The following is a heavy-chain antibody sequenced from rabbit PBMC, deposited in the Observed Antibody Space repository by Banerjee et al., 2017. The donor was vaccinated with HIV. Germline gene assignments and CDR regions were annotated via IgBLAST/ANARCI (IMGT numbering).Heavy chain of an antibody. J-gene: IGHJ4*01. Sequence: QSLEESGGDLVKPGASLTLTCTASGFSFSSRYYMCWVRQAPGKGLEWIACICAGSSGSTYYASWAKGRFTISKTSSTTVTLQMTSLTAADTATYFCAREGYGDGTGDYDLWGPGTLVTVS. CDR1: GFSFSSRYY. CDR3: AREGYGDGTGDYDL. CDR2: ICAGSSGST. V-gene: IGHV1S40*01. D-gene: IGHD7-1*01.